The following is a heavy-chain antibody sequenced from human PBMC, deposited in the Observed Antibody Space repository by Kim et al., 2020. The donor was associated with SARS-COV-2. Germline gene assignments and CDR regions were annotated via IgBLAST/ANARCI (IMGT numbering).Heavy chain of an antibody. D-gene: IGHD2-21*01. V-gene: IGHV1-2*06. CDR2: INPNSGGT. Sequence: ASVKVSCKASGYTFTGYYMHWVRQAPGQGLEWMGRINPNSGGTNYAQKFQGRVTMTRDTSISTAYMELSRLRSDDTAVYYCARGYCGGDCYLPDYWGQGTLVTVSS. CDR3: ARGYCGGDCYLPDY. CDR1: GYTFTGYY. J-gene: IGHJ4*02.